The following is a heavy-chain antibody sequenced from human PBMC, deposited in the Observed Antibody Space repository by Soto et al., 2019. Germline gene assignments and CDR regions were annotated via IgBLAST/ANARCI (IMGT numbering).Heavy chain of an antibody. CDR1: GGTFSNFV. V-gene: IGHV1-69*13. J-gene: IGHJ4*02. Sequence: VASVKVSCKASGGTFSNFVISCVRQAPGQGLERMGGNIPIFGTANYAQKFQGRVTIIADESTGTTYMELTSLRSEDTAVYYCARAPILVGETTYENYFDYWGQGTLVTVSS. D-gene: IGHD2-21*01. CDR3: ARAPILVGETTYENYFDY. CDR2: NIPIFGTA.